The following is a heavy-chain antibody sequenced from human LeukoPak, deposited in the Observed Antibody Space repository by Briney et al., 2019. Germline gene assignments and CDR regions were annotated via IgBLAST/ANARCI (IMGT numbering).Heavy chain of an antibody. J-gene: IGHJ4*02. CDR2: INPSGGST. D-gene: IGHD6-19*01. CDR1: GYTFTSYG. Sequence: GASVKVSCKASGYTFTSYGINWVRQATGQGLEWMGIINPSGGSTSYAQKFQGRVTMTRDTSTSTVYMELSSLRSEDTAVYYCARVKQWLAAGLDYWGQGTLVTVSS. CDR3: ARVKQWLAAGLDY. V-gene: IGHV1-46*03.